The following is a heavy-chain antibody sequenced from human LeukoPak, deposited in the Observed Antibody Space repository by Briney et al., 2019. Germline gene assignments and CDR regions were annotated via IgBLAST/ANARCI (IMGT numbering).Heavy chain of an antibody. V-gene: IGHV4-61*01. J-gene: IGHJ4*02. D-gene: IGHD3-10*01. Sequence: PSETRYLTCTVSGGSVSSGSYYWSWIRQPPGKGLECIGYIYYSGSTNYNPSLKSRVTMSVDTSKNQFSLTLTSVTAADTAVYYCAREGGGSIFDYWGQGTLVTVSS. CDR3: AREGGGSIFDY. CDR2: IYYSGST. CDR1: GGSVSSGSYY.